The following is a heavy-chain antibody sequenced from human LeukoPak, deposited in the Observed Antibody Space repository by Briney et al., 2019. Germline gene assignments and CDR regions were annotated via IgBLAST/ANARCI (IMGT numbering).Heavy chain of an antibody. Sequence: ASVKVTFKTSGYTFTGYYLHWVRQAPGQGLEWMGWINPNSGSTNYALRFQGRVTMTRDTSITKAYMELSRLRSDDTAVYYCARDRVPYTVTPTSDYWGQGTLVTVSS. J-gene: IGHJ4*02. CDR1: GYTFTGYY. CDR2: INPNSGST. D-gene: IGHD4-17*01. V-gene: IGHV1-2*02. CDR3: ARDRVPYTVTPTSDY.